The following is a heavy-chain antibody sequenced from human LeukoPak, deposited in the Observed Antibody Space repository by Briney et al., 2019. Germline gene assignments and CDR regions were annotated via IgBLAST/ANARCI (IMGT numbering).Heavy chain of an antibody. CDR1: GYTFSSYW. J-gene: IGHJ4*02. Sequence: GESLKISCKGFGYTFSSYWIGWVRKMPGTGLEWVGIIYPCDSDTRYSPSFQGQVTISADTSITPAYLQWSSLKATDTAIYYCARRSNFWEYTDYWGQGTLVTVSS. CDR3: ARRSNFWEYTDY. CDR2: IYPCDSDT. D-gene: IGHD3-3*01. V-gene: IGHV5-51*01.